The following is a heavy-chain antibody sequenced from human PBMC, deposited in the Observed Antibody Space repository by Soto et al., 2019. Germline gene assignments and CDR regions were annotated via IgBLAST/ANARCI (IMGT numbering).Heavy chain of an antibody. CDR1: GYTFTTYY. V-gene: IGHV1-46*01. D-gene: IGHD1-26*01. Sequence: XVKVSCKASGYTFTTYYMHWVRQAPGQGLEWMGIXNPSGXSTTYEKKFQXXVTMTRDXXKSTAYMEVSSLISEDTAVYYCARADSWRYFQHWGQGTLVTVSS. CDR2: XNPSGXST. CDR3: ARADSWRYFQH. J-gene: IGHJ1*01.